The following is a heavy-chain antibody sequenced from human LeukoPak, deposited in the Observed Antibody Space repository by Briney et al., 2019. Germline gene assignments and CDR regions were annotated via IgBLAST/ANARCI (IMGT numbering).Heavy chain of an antibody. CDR3: ARTLYSNYYFDY. CDR1: GFTFSNYW. V-gene: IGHV3-74*01. D-gene: IGHD4-11*01. CDR2: INSDGGST. J-gene: IGHJ4*02. Sequence: GGSLRLSCATSGFTFSNYWMHWVRHAPGRGLVWVSRINSDGGSTVYADSVKGRFTISRDNAKNTLYLQMNSLRAEDTAVYYCARTLYSNYYFDYWGQGTLVTVSS.